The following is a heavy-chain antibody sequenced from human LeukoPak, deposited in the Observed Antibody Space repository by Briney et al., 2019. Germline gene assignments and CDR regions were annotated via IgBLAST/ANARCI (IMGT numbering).Heavy chain of an antibody. CDR3: ARNFSCSGGSCYSGMV. D-gene: IGHD2-15*01. Sequence: GRSLRLSCAASGFSFSSYGMHWVRQAPGKGLEWVAVIWYDGTNTYYADSVKGRFTISRDNSKNTLYLQMYSLRAEETAVYYCARNFSCSGGSCYSGMVWGQGTLVTVSS. CDR2: IWYDGTNT. V-gene: IGHV3-33*01. J-gene: IGHJ4*02. CDR1: GFSFSSYG.